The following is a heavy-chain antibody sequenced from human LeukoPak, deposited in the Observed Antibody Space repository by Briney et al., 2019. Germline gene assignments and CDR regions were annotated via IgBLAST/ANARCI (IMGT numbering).Heavy chain of an antibody. J-gene: IGHJ1*01. CDR1: GYTFTGYY. CDR3: ARVRVAAGIDMAH. CDR2: INPNSGGT. V-gene: IGHV1-2*06. Sequence: GASVKVSCKASGYTFTGYYMHWVRQAPGQGLEWMGRINPNSGGTNYAQKFQGRVTMTRDTSISTAYMELSRLRSDDTAVYYCARVRVAAGIDMAHWGQGTLVTVSS. D-gene: IGHD6-13*01.